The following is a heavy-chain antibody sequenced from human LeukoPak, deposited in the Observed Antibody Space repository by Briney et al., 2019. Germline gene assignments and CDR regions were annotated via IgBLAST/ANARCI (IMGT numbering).Heavy chain of an antibody. CDR2: ISAYNGNT. Sequence: ASVKVSCKASGYTFSMFGISWVRQAPGQGLEWMGWISAYNGNTKYAQKLQGRVTMTTDTSTSTAYMELRSLRSDDTAVYYCAKAGATVTTHFDYWGQGTLATVSS. CDR1: GYTFSMFG. V-gene: IGHV1-18*01. J-gene: IGHJ4*02. CDR3: AKAGATVTTHFDY. D-gene: IGHD4-17*01.